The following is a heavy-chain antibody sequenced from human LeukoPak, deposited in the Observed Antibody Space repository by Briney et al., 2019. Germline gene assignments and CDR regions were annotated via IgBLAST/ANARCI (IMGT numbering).Heavy chain of an antibody. CDR3: AIGVVPAAMFLGY. CDR1: GGSISSSSYY. J-gene: IGHJ4*02. Sequence: SETLSLTCTVSGGSISSSSYYWGWIRQPPGKGLEWIGSIYYSGSTYYNPSLKSRVTISVDTSKNQFSLKLSSVTAADTAVYYCAIGVVPAAMFLGYWGQGTLVTVSS. V-gene: IGHV4-39*01. D-gene: IGHD2-2*01. CDR2: IYYSGST.